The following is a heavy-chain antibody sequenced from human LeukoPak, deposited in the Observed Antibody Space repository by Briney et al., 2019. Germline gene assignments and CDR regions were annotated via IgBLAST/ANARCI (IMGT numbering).Heavy chain of an antibody. CDR1: GDSVSSNTAA. CDR2: TYYRSQWYM. Sequence: SQTLSLTCAISGDSVSSNTAAWNWIRQSPSRGLEWLGRTYYRSQWYMEYAVSVKSRIAINPDTSKNQFSLQLNSVTPEDSAMYYCARSDGYSYGYQDYFDYWGQGTLVTVSS. CDR3: ARSDGYSYGYQDYFDY. J-gene: IGHJ4*02. D-gene: IGHD5-18*01. V-gene: IGHV6-1*01.